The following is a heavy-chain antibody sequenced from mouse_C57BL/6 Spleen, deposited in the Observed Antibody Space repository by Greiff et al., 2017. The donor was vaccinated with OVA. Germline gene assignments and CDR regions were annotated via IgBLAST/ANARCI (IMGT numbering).Heavy chain of an antibody. CDR3: ARGDYGYEGDGWYFDV. V-gene: IGHV14-3*01. Sequence: VQLQQSVAELVRPGASVKLSCTASGFNIKNTYMHWVKQRPEQGLEWIGRIDPANGNTKYTPKFTVKCTQHANTSSNTAYLQLSSLTSEDSALCCWARGDYGYEGDGWYFDVWGTGTTVTVSA. CDR1: GFNIKNTY. J-gene: IGHJ1*03. D-gene: IGHD2-2*01. CDR2: IDPANGNT.